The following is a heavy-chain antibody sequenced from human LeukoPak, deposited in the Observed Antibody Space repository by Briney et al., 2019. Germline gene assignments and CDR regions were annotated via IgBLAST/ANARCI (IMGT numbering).Heavy chain of an antibody. D-gene: IGHD3-22*01. CDR3: ARDSHGSSGYYYGSAFDI. CDR1: GFTFSSYG. CDR2: IWYDGSNK. J-gene: IGHJ3*02. V-gene: IGHV3-33*01. Sequence: PGGSLRLSCAASGFTFSSYGMHWVPQAPGKGLEWVAVIWYDGSNKYYADSVKGRFTISRDNSKNTLYLQMNSLRAEDTAVYYCARDSHGSSGYYYGSAFDIWGQGTMVTVSS.